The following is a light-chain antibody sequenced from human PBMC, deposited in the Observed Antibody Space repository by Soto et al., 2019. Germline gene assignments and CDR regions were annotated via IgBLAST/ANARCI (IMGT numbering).Light chain of an antibody. Sequence: DIQMTQSPSTLSASVGDSVTITCRASQSISNYLKWYQQKPGKAPKLLVYAASSLQRWVPSRFSGSGSGTDFLLTISSLQPEDCATYYCQQSYSTPSTFGPGTKVDIK. V-gene: IGKV1-39*01. CDR2: AAS. CDR1: QSISNY. CDR3: QQSYSTPST. J-gene: IGKJ3*01.